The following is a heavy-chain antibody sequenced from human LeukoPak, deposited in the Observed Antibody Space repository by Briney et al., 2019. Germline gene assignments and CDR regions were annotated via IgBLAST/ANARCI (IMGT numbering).Heavy chain of an antibody. CDR3: VRETMPPTPHGGAFHI. CDR2: SNE. CDR1: GFSLTTYI. V-gene: IGHV3-30*03. D-gene: IGHD2-2*01. Sequence: GGSLRLSCAASGFSLTTYIMHWVRQAPGKGLEWVASSNEDYIDSVKGRFIISRDNFKNTLYLQMNSLRAEDTAVFYCVRETMPPTPHGGAFHIWGQGTMVTVSS. J-gene: IGHJ3*02.